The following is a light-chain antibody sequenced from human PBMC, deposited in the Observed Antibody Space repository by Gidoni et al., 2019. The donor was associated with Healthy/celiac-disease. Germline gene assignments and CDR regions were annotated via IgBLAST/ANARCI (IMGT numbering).Light chain of an antibody. CDR3: QQSYSTPRT. V-gene: IGKV1-39*01. J-gene: IGKJ1*01. CDR2: AAS. CDR1: QSISSY. Sequence: DIQLTPSPSSPSASVGDRVTITCRASQSISSYLNWYQQKPGKAPKLLIYAASSLQSRVPSRFSGSGSGTDFTLTSSSLQPEDLATFYCQQSYSTPRTFGQGTKVEIK.